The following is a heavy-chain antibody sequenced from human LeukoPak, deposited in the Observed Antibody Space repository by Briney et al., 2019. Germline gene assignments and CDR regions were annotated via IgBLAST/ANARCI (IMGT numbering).Heavy chain of an antibody. CDR2: INPNSGGT. CDR1: GYIFTGYY. J-gene: IGHJ4*02. Sequence: ASVKVSCKASGYIFTGYYMHWVRQAPGQGLEWMGWINPNSGGTNYAQKFQGRVTMTRDTPISTAYMELSRLRSDDTAVYYCARAYGDSPSDYWGQGTLVTVSS. D-gene: IGHD4-17*01. CDR3: ARAYGDSPSDY. V-gene: IGHV1-2*02.